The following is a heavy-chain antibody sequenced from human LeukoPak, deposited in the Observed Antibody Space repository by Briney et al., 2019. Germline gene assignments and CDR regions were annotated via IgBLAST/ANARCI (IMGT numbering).Heavy chain of an antibody. CDR3: AKGLRGIYDY. Sequence: GGSLGLSCAASGFTFNSYAMTWVRQAPEKGLEWVSSISDSGVSTYYADSVKGRFTISRDNSKNTLYLQMNSLRAEDTAVYYCAKGLRGIYDYWGQGTLVTVSS. J-gene: IGHJ4*02. CDR1: GFTFNSYA. CDR2: ISDSGVST. V-gene: IGHV3-23*01. D-gene: IGHD1-26*01.